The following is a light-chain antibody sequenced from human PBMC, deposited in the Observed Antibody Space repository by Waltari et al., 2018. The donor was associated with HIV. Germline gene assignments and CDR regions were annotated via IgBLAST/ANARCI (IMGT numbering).Light chain of an antibody. Sequence: SYELTQPPSVPASPGPTARITCSGDASPKQSAYGYQQKPGQPPVLVIYNDSERPAVLPERFSGSNSGTTVTLTISGVQAEDEADYYCQSAGVFGTGTKVTVL. CDR2: NDS. CDR1: ASPKQS. J-gene: IGLJ1*01. CDR3: QSAGV. V-gene: IGLV3-25*03.